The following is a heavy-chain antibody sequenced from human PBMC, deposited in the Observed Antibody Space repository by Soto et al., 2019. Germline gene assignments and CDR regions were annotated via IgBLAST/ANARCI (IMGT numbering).Heavy chain of an antibody. V-gene: IGHV4-31*03. Sequence: SETLSLTCTVSGGSISSGGYYWSWIRQHPGKGLEWIGYIYYSGSTYYNPSLKSRVTISVDTSKNQFSLKLSSVTAADTAVYYCARDLKDIVVVPAATYYYYYGMDVWGQGTTVTVSS. CDR3: ARDLKDIVVVPAATYYYYYGMDV. J-gene: IGHJ6*02. CDR1: GGSISSGGYY. D-gene: IGHD2-2*01. CDR2: IYYSGST.